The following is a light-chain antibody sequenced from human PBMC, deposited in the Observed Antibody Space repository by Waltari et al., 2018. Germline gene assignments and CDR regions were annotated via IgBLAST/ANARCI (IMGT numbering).Light chain of an antibody. J-gene: IGKJ2*01. CDR2: GTS. CDR3: QQYNNWPRT. Sequence: EIVMTQSPATLSVSPGDTATLSCRASLSVSNNLAWYQQTPGQAPRLLIYGTSTRASGIPAKFSGSGYGTEFTLTISSLQSEDFAVYDCQQYNNWPRTFGQGTKLEIK. V-gene: IGKV3-15*01. CDR1: LSVSNN.